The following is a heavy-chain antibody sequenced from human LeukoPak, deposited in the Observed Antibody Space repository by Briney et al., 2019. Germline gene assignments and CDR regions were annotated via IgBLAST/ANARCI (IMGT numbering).Heavy chain of an antibody. D-gene: IGHD3-22*01. CDR3: ARDRYYYDSSGYYYGYWFDP. V-gene: IGHV4-59*11. J-gene: IGHJ5*02. CDR1: GGSISSHY. CDR2: IYYSGST. Sequence: SETLSLTCTVSGGSISSHYWSWIRQPPGKGLEWIGYIYYSGSTNYNPSLKSRVTISVDTSKNQFSLKLSSVTAADTAVYYCARDRYYYDSSGYYYGYWFDPWGQGTLVTVSS.